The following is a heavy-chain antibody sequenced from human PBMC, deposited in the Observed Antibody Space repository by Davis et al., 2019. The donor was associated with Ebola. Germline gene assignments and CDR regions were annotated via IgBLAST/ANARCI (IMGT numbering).Heavy chain of an antibody. J-gene: IGHJ1*01. CDR1: GFNFRSYG. CDR2: ISAIGGDT. CDR3: AKLDYNDSYFQD. V-gene: IGHV3-23*01. D-gene: IGHD4-17*01. Sequence: GESLKISCAASGFNFRSYGMHWVRQAPGKGPEWVSRISAIGGDTYYADSVKGRFTISRDNSKNTLNLQMNSLRAEDTAIYYCAKLDYNDSYFQDWGQGTLVTVSS.